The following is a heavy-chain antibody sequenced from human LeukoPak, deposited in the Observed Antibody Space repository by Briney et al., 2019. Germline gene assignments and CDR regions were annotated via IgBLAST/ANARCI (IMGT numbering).Heavy chain of an antibody. CDR1: GYTFTGYY. D-gene: IGHD3-22*01. Sequence: ASVKVSCKASGYTFTGYYIHWVRQAPGQGLEWMGWINPNSGGTNFAQKFQGRVTMTRDTSISTAYMELSRLRSDDTAVYYCAGKYYYDSSGYYGLDYWGQGTLVTVSS. V-gene: IGHV1-2*02. J-gene: IGHJ4*02. CDR3: AGKYYYDSSGYYGLDY. CDR2: INPNSGGT.